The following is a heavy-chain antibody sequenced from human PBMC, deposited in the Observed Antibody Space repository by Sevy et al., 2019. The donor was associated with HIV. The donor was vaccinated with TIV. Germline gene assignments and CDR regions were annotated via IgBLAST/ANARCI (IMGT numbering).Heavy chain of an antibody. V-gene: IGHV4-39*01. D-gene: IGHD3-3*01. CDR1: GGSISKIGNY. CDR3: AKIYDY. CDR2: IFHTGKT. Sequence: SETQSLTCSVSGGSISKIGNYWGWVRQPPGERLEWIGDIFHTGKTNYNPSLKSRVTISLDTSKNQFSLKLSPVTAADTAVYYCAKIYDYWGPGALVTVSS. J-gene: IGHJ4*02.